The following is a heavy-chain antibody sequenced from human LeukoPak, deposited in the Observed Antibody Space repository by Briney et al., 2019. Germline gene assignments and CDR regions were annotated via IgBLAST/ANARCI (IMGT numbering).Heavy chain of an antibody. CDR2: ISGSGNT. D-gene: IGHD3-22*01. J-gene: IGHJ4*02. CDR1: GFTLSSYA. CDR3: AKASGGYYDSSGYRYYFDY. Sequence: GGSLRVSCAASGFTLSSYAMSWVRQGPGKGLEWVSAISGSGNTYHADSVKGRFTISRDSSKNTLYLQMNSLRAEDTALYYCAKASGGYYDSSGYRYYFDYWGQGTLVTVSS. V-gene: IGHV3-23*01.